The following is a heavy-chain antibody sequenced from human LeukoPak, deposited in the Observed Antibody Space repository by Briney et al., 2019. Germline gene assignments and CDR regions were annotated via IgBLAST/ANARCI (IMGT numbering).Heavy chain of an antibody. CDR2: ISSSSNTR. Sequence: PGGSLRLSCAASGFTFSDYYMSWIRQAPGKGLEWVSYISSSSNTRYYADSVKGRFTISRDNAKNSLYLQMNSLRAEDTAVYYCAKVKPVVTARANQNWYFDLWGRGTLVTVSS. CDR3: AKVKPVVTARANQNWYFDL. J-gene: IGHJ2*01. D-gene: IGHD2-21*02. CDR1: GFTFSDYY. V-gene: IGHV3-11*01.